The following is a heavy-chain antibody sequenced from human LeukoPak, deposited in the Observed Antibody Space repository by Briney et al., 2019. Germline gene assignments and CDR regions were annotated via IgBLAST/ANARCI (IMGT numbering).Heavy chain of an antibody. CDR3: ASLKWGPDHYSPPSY. V-gene: IGHV4-39*07. CDR2: IYYSGST. D-gene: IGHD1-26*01. Sequence: PSETLSLTCTVSGGSISSSSYYWGWIRQPPGKGLEWIGSIYYSGSTYYNPSLKSRVTISLDKSKNQFSLRLTSVTAADTAMYYCASLKWGPDHYSPPSYWGQGALVAVSS. J-gene: IGHJ4*02. CDR1: GGSISSSSYY.